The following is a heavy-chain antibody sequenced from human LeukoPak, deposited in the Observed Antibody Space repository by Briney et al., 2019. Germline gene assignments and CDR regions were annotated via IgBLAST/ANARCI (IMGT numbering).Heavy chain of an antibody. CDR2: IDYSGST. J-gene: IGHJ4*02. V-gene: IGHV4-59*01. CDR1: GRSLSSYY. Sequence: PSETLSLTCTVSGRSLSSYYWSWVRQPPGKGLEWIGYIDYSGSTNFNPSLTRRVTISVDTSKNQFCLKLSSVTAADTAVYYCARRSYDSSGYYVDYWGRGTLVTVSS. D-gene: IGHD3-22*01. CDR3: ARRSYDSSGYYVDY.